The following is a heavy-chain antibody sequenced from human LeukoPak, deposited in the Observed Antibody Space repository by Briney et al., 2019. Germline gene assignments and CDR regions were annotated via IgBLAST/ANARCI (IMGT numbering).Heavy chain of an antibody. CDR3: ASRTYLAY. J-gene: IGHJ4*02. V-gene: IGHV3-48*04. CDR1: GLTFSIYT. Sequence: GGSLRLSCTASGLTFSIYTMNWVRQAAGEGLEWVSSISGSSSSIYYADSVKGRFTISRDNAKNSLYLQMHNLRADDTAVYYCASRTYLAYWGQGTLVTVSS. CDR2: ISGSSSSI.